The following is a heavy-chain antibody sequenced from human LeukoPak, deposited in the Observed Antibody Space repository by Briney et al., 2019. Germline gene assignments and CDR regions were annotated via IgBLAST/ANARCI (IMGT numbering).Heavy chain of an antibody. CDR1: GYSFTTYW. Sequence: GESLKISCKASGYSFTTYWIGWVRQMPGKGLEWMGIIYPGDSDSRYSPSFQGQVTISADKSISTAYLQWSSLKASDTAMYYCARHIRDSEGLTGTSMGYYYYMDVWGKGTTVTVSS. CDR3: ARHIRDSEGLTGTSMGYYYYMDV. CDR2: IYPGDSDS. J-gene: IGHJ6*03. D-gene: IGHD1-7*01. V-gene: IGHV5-51*01.